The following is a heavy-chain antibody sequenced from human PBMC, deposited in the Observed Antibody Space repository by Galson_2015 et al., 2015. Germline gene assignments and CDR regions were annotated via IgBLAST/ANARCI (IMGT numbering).Heavy chain of an antibody. Sequence: SLRLSCAASGFTFRDYSMNWVRQAPGKGLEWISYISNGGSTIYYADSVKGRLTISRDNAKNSLYLQMNSLRDEDTAVYYCARDGPGVLRFLDVWGKGTTDTVSS. CDR2: ISNGGSTI. CDR3: ARDGPGVLRFLDV. V-gene: IGHV3-48*02. J-gene: IGHJ6*04. CDR1: GFTFRDYS. D-gene: IGHD3-3*01.